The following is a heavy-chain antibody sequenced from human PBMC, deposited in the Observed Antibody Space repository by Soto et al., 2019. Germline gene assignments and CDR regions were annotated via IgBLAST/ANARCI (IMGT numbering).Heavy chain of an antibody. J-gene: IGHJ4*02. V-gene: IGHV1-18*01. D-gene: IGHD6-13*01. CDR1: GYTFTSYG. CDR2: ISAYNGNT. Sequence: ASVKVSCKASGYTFTSYGISWVRQAPGQGLEWMGRISAYNGNTNYAQKLQGRVTMTTDTSTSTAYMELRSLRSDDTAVYYCARDSGGGIAAAGFDYWGQGTLVTVSS. CDR3: ARDSGGGIAAAGFDY.